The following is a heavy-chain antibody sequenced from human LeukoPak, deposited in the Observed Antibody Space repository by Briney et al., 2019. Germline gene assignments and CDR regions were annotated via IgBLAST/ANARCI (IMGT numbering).Heavy chain of an antibody. CDR2: ISWSSGSL. V-gene: IGHV3-9*01. Sequence: GGSLRLSCAASGFTFDDYAMHWVRQAPGRGLEWVSSISWSSGSLGYADSVKGRFTISRDNAKNSLYLQMNSLRAEDTAVYYCAKDRDTAMADDAFDIWGQGTMVTVSS. D-gene: IGHD5-18*01. CDR3: AKDRDTAMADDAFDI. J-gene: IGHJ3*02. CDR1: GFTFDDYA.